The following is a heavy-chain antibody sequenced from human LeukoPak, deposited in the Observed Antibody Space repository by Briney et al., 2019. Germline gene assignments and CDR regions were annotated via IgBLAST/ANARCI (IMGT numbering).Heavy chain of an antibody. CDR1: GFTVSSYA. CDR2: ISGSGGST. J-gene: IGHJ4*02. D-gene: IGHD6-19*01. Sequence: PGGSLRLSCAASGFTVSSYAMSWVRQAPGKGLEWVSAISGSGGSTYYADSVKGRFTISRDNSKNTLYLQMNSLRAEDTAVYYCANAAWLVTYYFDYCGQGTLVTVSS. CDR3: ANAAWLVTYYFDY. V-gene: IGHV3-23*01.